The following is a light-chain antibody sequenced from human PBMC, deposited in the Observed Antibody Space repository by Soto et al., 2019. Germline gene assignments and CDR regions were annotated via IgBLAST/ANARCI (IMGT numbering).Light chain of an antibody. Sequence: DIQMTQSPSTLSGSVGDRVTITCRASQTISSWLAWYQQKPGKAPKLLIYKASTLKSGVPSRFSGSGSGTEFTLTISSLQPDDFAVYYCQQYASSPGTFGQGTKV. CDR3: QQYASSPGT. CDR2: KAS. V-gene: IGKV1-5*03. CDR1: QTISSW. J-gene: IGKJ1*01.